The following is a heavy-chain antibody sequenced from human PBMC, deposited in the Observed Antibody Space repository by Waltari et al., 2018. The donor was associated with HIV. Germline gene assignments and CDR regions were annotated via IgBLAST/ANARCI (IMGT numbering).Heavy chain of an antibody. V-gene: IGHV4-39*01. CDR2: IYYSGST. CDR3: ARGTTMIVVGNWFDP. Sequence: QLQLQESGPGLVKPSETLSLTCTVSGGSISSSSYYWGWIRQPPGKGLEWIGSIYYSGSTYYNPSLKRRVTISVDTSKNQFSLKLSSVTAADTAVYYCARGTTMIVVGNWFDPWGQGTLVTVSS. CDR1: GGSISSSSYY. J-gene: IGHJ5*02. D-gene: IGHD3-22*01.